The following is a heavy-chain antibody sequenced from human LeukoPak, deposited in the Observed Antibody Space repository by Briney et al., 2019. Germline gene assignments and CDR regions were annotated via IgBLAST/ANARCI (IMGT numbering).Heavy chain of an antibody. CDR3: ARDPRRGYSGYDRGWFDP. CDR1: GYTFTGFY. J-gene: IGHJ5*02. CDR2: INPNSSGT. Sequence: ASVKVSCKASGYTFTGFYMHWVRQAPGQGLEWMGWINPNSSGTNYAQKFQGRVTMTRDTSISTAYMELSRLRSDDTAVYYCARDPRRGYSGYDRGWFDPWGQGTLVTASS. D-gene: IGHD5-12*01. V-gene: IGHV1-2*02.